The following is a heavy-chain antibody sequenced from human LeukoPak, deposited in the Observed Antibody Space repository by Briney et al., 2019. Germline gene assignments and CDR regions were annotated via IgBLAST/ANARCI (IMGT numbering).Heavy chain of an antibody. Sequence: ASVKVSCKASGYTFTGYFMHWVRQAPGQGLEWMGRINAKSGGTRYAQNFQGRVTMTRDMSISTAYMELANLKSDDTAVYYCARELPGIVLVVDATIQEDTYYFDSWGQGVPVTVSS. CDR2: INAKSGGT. J-gene: IGHJ4*02. CDR1: GYTFTGYF. CDR3: ARELPGIVLVVDATIQEDTYYFDS. D-gene: IGHD2-15*01. V-gene: IGHV1-2*06.